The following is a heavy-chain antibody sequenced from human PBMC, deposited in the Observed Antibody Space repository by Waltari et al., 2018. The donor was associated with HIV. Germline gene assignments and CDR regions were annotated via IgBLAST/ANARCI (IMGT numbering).Heavy chain of an antibody. CDR2: TYYWANCYN. J-gene: IGHJ5*02. V-gene: IGHV6-1*01. CDR1: GDSVSSNSAA. CDR3: ARDFGGSVVAATNWFDP. Sequence: QVQLQQSGPGLVKPSQTLSLTCAISGDSVSSNSAAWNWIRQSPSRGLEWLGRTYYWANCYNDYAVAVKSRITINPATSKNQFSLQLNSVTPEDTAVYYCARDFGGSVVAATNWFDPWGQGTLVTVSS. D-gene: IGHD2-15*01.